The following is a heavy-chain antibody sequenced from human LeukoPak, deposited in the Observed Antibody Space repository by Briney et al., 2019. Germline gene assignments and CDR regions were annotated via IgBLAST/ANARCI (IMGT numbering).Heavy chain of an antibody. J-gene: IGHJ4*02. CDR1: GGSFSGYY. CDR3: ARGLEQWLVPRYFDY. CDR2: INHSGST. D-gene: IGHD6-19*01. Sequence: SETLSLTCAVYGGSFSGYYWSWIRQPPGKGLEWMGEINHSGSTNYNPSLKSRVTISVDTSKNQFSLKLSSVTAADTAVYYCARGLEQWLVPRYFDYWGQGTLVTVSS. V-gene: IGHV4-34*01.